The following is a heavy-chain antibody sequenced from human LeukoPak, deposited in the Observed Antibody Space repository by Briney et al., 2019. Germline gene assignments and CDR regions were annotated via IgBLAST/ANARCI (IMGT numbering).Heavy chain of an antibody. D-gene: IGHD4-17*01. V-gene: IGHV4-34*01. CDR3: ARVLSGDFPALG. CDR2: INHSGST. J-gene: IGHJ4*02. Sequence: SETLSLTCAVYGGSFSGYYWSWIRQPPGKGLEWIGEINHSGSTNYNPSLKSRVTISVDTSKNQFSLKLSSVTAADTAVYYCARVLSGDFPALGWGQGTLVTVSS. CDR1: GGSFSGYY.